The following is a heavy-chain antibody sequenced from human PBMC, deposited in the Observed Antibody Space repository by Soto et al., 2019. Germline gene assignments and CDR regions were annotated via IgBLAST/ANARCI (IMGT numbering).Heavy chain of an antibody. J-gene: IGHJ6*03. CDR1: GFTFDDYA. V-gene: IGHV3-9*01. CDR2: ISWNSGSI. D-gene: IGHD2-15*01. CDR3: AKDRGYCSGGSCYSDDYYYYMDV. Sequence: GGSLRLSCAASGFTFDDYAMHWVRQAPGKGLEWVSGISWNSGSIGYADSVKGRFTISRDNAKNSLYLQMNSLRAEDTALYYCAKDRGYCSGGSCYSDDYYYYMDVWGKGTTVTVSS.